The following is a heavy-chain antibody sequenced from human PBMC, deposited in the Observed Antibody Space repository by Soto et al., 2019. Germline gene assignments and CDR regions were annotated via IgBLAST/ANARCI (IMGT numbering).Heavy chain of an antibody. CDR1: GGSISSGGYY. V-gene: IGHV4-31*03. J-gene: IGHJ3*02. Sequence: SETLSLTCTVSGGSISSGGYYWSWIRQHPGKGLEWIGYIYYSGSTYYNPSLKSRVTISVDTSKNQFSLKLSSVTAADTAVYYCARGVIDIVVVPAAMLGGFYGTTFDIWGQGTMVTVSS. CDR3: ARGVIDIVVVPAAMLGGFYGTTFDI. D-gene: IGHD2-2*01. CDR2: IYYSGST.